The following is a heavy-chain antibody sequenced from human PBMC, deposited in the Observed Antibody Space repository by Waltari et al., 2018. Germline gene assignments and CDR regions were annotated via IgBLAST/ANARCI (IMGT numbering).Heavy chain of an antibody. D-gene: IGHD5-18*01. J-gene: IGHJ4*02. V-gene: IGHV3-7*01. Sequence: EVQLVESGGGLVQTGGSLRLSCAASGFTFSSYWMSWVRQAPGKGLEWLANINHDGSGKFFLGYVKGRFTISRDNAKNSVYLQMNSLTGEDTAVYYCATSLDAAGNDWGQGTLVTVSS. CDR3: ATSLDAAGND. CDR1: GFTFSSYW. CDR2: INHDGSGK.